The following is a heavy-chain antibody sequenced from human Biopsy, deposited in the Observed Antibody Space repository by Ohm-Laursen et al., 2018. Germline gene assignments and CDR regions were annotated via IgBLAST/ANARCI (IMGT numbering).Heavy chain of an antibody. D-gene: IGHD1-7*01. CDR1: GFTFSSYY. CDR2: FNSDGSST. V-gene: IGHV3-74*01. J-gene: IGHJ2*01. CDR3: ARGGGGNSRDWYFDL. Sequence: GSLRLSCAASGFTFSSYYMHWVRQAPGKGLVWVSRFNSDGSSTSYADSVKGRFTISRDNANNTLYLRMNSLRAEGTAVYYCARGGGGNSRDWYFDLWGRGTLVTVSS.